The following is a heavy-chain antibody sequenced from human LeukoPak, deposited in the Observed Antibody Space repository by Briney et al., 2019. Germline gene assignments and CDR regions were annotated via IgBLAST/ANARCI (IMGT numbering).Heavy chain of an antibody. V-gene: IGHV3-21*01. CDR3: ARYCSGGSCYSGAFDI. Sequence: GGSLRLSCAASGFTFSSYSMNWVRQAPGKGLEWVSSISSSSSYIYYADSVKGRFTISRDNAKTSLYLQMNSLRAEDTAVYYCARYCSGGSCYSGAFDIWGQGTMVTVSS. CDR2: ISSSSSYI. D-gene: IGHD2-15*01. J-gene: IGHJ3*02. CDR1: GFTFSSYS.